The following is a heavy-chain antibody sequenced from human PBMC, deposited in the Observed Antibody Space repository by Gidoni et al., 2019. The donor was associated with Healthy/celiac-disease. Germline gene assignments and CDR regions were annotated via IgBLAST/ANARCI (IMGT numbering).Heavy chain of an antibody. D-gene: IGHD4-17*01. V-gene: IGHV3-49*05. J-gene: IGHJ3*02. Sequence: EVQLVESGGGLVKPGRSLRLSGTASGFTCGDYAMSWFRQAPGKGLEWVGFIRSKAYGGTTEYAASVKGRFTISRDDSKIIAYLQMNSLKTEDTAVYYCTRDYGDRDAFDIWGQGTMVTVSS. CDR2: IRSKAYGGTT. CDR3: TRDYGDRDAFDI. CDR1: GFTCGDYA.